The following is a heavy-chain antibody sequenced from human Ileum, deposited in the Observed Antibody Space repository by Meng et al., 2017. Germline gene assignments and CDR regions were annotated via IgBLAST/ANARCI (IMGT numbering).Heavy chain of an antibody. J-gene: IGHJ4*02. CDR2: IYTSGST. CDR1: GGSISSYY. Sequence: SETLSLTCTVSGGSISSYYWSWIRQPAGKGLEWIGRIYTSGSTNYNPSLKSRVTMSVDTSKNQFSLKLSSVTAADTAVYYCAREWGDTYYYDSSGYFYYWGQGTLVTVSS. D-gene: IGHD3-22*01. CDR3: AREWGDTYYYDSSGYFYY. V-gene: IGHV4-4*07.